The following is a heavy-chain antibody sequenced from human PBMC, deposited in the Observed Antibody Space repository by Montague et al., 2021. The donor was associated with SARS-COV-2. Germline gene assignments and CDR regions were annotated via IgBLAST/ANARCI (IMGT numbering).Heavy chain of an antibody. CDR2: ISSSGSTI. CDR3: ASEQYCSGGSCFYDAFDI. D-gene: IGHD2-15*01. V-gene: IGHV3-48*03. Sequence: SLSLSFSASGFTLSSYEMNWVRQAPGKGLEWVSYISSSGSTIYYADSVKGRFTISRDNAKNSLYLQMNSLRAEDTAVYYCASEQYCSGGSCFYDAFDIWGQGTMVTVSS. J-gene: IGHJ3*02. CDR1: GFTLSSYE.